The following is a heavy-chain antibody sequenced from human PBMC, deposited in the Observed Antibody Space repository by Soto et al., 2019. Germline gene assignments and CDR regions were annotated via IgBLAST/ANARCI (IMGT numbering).Heavy chain of an antibody. D-gene: IGHD6-6*01. J-gene: IGHJ4*02. V-gene: IGHV4-38-2*02. CDR3: SISAVLGLHYSGSFYFDS. CDR2: ISHIGST. Sequence: SETLSLTCTVSGYYIGTGYYWRWIRKPPGKGLECIGSISHIGSTYYNPSLKRRITMSVDTSQNQFSLKLSSVTAADTAVYYCSISAVLGLHYSGSFYFDSWGQGTLVTVSS. CDR1: GYYIGTGYY.